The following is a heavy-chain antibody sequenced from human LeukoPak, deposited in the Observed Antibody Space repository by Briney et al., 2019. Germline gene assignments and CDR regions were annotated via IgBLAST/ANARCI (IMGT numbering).Heavy chain of an antibody. D-gene: IGHD3-22*01. Sequence: SETLSLTCAVSGGSISSGGYSWSWIRQPPGKGLEWIGYIYHSGSTYYNPSLKSRVTISVDRSKNQFSLKLSSVTAADTAVYYCARATTLDSSGSSDYWGQGTLVTVSS. CDR1: GGSISSGGYS. J-gene: IGHJ4*02. CDR3: ARATTLDSSGSSDY. CDR2: IYHSGST. V-gene: IGHV4-30-2*01.